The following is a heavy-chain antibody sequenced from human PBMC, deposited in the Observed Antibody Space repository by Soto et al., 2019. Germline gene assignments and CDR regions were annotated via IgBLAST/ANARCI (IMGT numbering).Heavy chain of an antibody. D-gene: IGHD7-27*01. CDR3: AREPLNWGVNWFDP. Sequence: SETLSLTCTVSGGSVSSGSYYWSWIRQPPGKGLEWIGYIYYSGSTNYNPSLKSRVTISVDTSKNQFSLKLSSVTAADTAVYYCAREPLNWGVNWFDPWGQGTLVTVSS. V-gene: IGHV4-61*01. CDR2: IYYSGST. J-gene: IGHJ5*02. CDR1: GGSVSSGSYY.